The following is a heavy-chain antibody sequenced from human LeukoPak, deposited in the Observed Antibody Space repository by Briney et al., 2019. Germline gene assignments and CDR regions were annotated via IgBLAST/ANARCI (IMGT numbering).Heavy chain of an antibody. CDR3: AMITFGGVMPY. Sequence: ASVKVSCKASGYTFTSYGISWVRQAPEQGLEWMGWISAYNGNTNYAQKLQGRVTMTTDTSTSTAYMELRSLRSDDTAVYYCAMITFGGVMPYWGQGTLVTVSS. CDR2: ISAYNGNT. J-gene: IGHJ4*02. D-gene: IGHD3-16*01. V-gene: IGHV1-18*01. CDR1: GYTFTSYG.